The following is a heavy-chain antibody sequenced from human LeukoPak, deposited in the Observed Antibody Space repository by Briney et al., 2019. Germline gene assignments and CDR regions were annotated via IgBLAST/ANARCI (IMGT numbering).Heavy chain of an antibody. V-gene: IGHV4-59*12. Sequence: SETLSLTCTVSGGSISSYYWSWIRQPPGKGLEWIGYIYYSGSTYYNPSLKSRVTISVDRSKNQFSLKLSSVTAADTAVYYCARDRSYTTLSDWGQGTLVTVSS. CDR3: ARDRSYTTLSD. J-gene: IGHJ4*02. CDR1: GGSISSYY. CDR2: IYYSGST. D-gene: IGHD1-26*01.